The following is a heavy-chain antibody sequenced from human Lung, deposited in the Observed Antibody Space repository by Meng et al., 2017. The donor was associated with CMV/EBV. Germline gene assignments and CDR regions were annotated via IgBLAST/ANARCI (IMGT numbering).Heavy chain of an antibody. D-gene: IGHD2-2*01. CDR2: ISSSRSYI. CDR1: GFSFSTYT. V-gene: IGHV3-21*01. Sequence: GESLKISCAASGFSFSTYTMHWVRQAPGKGLEWVPSISSSRSYIYYADSMKGRFTISRDNAKNSLYLQMNNLRGGDTAVYYCARERLYQPLWGDALDIWGQGXVVTVSS. CDR3: ARERLYQPLWGDALDI. J-gene: IGHJ3*02.